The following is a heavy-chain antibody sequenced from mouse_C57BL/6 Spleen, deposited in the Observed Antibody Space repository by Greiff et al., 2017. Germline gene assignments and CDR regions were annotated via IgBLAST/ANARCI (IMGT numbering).Heavy chain of an antibody. CDR2: ISSGSSTI. D-gene: IGHD4-1*01. CDR1: GFTFSDYG. CDR3: ARTAYYYAMDY. V-gene: IGHV5-17*01. J-gene: IGHJ4*01. Sequence: EVKVEESGGGLVKPGGSLKLSCAASGFTFSDYGMHWVRQAPEKGLEWVAYISSGSSTIYYADTVKGRFTISRDNAKTTLFLQMTSRRSEDTAMYCCARTAYYYAMDYWGQGTSVTVSS.